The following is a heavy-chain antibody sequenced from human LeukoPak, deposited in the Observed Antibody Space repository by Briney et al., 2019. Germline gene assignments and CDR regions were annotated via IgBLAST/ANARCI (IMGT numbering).Heavy chain of an antibody. D-gene: IGHD3-3*01. J-gene: IGHJ4*02. Sequence: GRSLRLSCAASVFTFDDYTMHWVRQAPRKGLECVSLISWDGCSTYYADSVKGRFTISRDNSKNSLYLQMNSLRTEDTALYYCAKDLIRFLEWSAIDYWGQGTLVTVSS. CDR3: AKDLIRFLEWSAIDY. V-gene: IGHV3-43*01. CDR1: VFTFDDYT. CDR2: ISWDGCST.